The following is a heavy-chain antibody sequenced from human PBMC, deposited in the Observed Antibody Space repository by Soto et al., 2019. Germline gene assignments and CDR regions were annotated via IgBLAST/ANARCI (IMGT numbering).Heavy chain of an antibody. CDR3: ARGRRFGTPGDVAFDF. D-gene: IGHD3-10*01. CDR1: GFTFSNYA. V-gene: IGHV3-30-3*01. CDR2: ISFDGGNK. Sequence: QVQLEESGGGVVQPGTSLRLSCEVSGFTFSNYAMHWVRLAPGKGLEWVAVISFDGGNKYYAESVKGRFTISRDNSKNTLSLKMNSLRAEDTAVYYCARGRRFGTPGDVAFDFWGQGTRVTVSS. J-gene: IGHJ3*01.